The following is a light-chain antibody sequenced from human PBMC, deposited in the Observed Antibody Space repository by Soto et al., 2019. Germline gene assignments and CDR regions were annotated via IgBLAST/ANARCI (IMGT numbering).Light chain of an antibody. CDR1: QSVSSSY. V-gene: IGKV3-20*01. J-gene: IGKJ1*01. CDR2: GAS. CDR3: HQRQSWPRT. Sequence: ENVVTNSPGTLSLSPGERATLSCRASQSVSSSYLAWYQQKPGQAPRLLIYGASSRATGIPDRFSASGSGTDFTLTISDVQPEDFALYYCHQRQSWPRTFGQGTKVDIK.